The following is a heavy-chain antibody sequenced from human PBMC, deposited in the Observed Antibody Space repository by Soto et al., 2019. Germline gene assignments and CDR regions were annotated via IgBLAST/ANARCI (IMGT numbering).Heavy chain of an antibody. J-gene: IGHJ4*01. D-gene: IGHD6-13*01. V-gene: IGHV4-34*01. CDR3: ARTYSSSWSPFDY. CDR2: INQSGST. CDR1: ASPFRACS. Sequence: PSQTLFRTSDCFASPFRACSWSRNRQPPVFGLEWIGEINQSGSTNYNPSLKSRVTISVDTSKNQFSLKLSSVTAADTAVYYCARTYSSSWSPFDYWGQGTLVTVS.